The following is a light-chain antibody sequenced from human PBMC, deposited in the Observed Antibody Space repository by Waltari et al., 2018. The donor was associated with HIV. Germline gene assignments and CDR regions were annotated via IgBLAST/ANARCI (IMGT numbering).Light chain of an antibody. CDR1: NSNIGAAFD. J-gene: IGLJ2*01. V-gene: IGLV1-40*01. Sequence: QSALTHPPSVSGAPGQSVTISSSGSNSNIGAAFDVPWLQQVPGTAPRLLIYDNNNRPSGVPDRFSGSKSGTSASLAINGLQSEDEADYYCQSYDSRLSGSVVFGGGTKVTVL. CDR3: QSYDSRLSGSVV. CDR2: DNN.